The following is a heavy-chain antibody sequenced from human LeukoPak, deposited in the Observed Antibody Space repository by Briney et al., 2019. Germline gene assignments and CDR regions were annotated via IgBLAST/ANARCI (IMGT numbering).Heavy chain of an antibody. CDR2: ISAYNGNT. Sequence: ASVKVSCKASGFTFTSYGFTWVRQAPGQGLEWMGWISAYNGNTNYAQKLQGRVTMTTDTSTSTAYMELRSLRSDDTAVYYCARDHPDWSPRGDAFDIWGQGTMVTVSS. D-gene: IGHD3-10*01. J-gene: IGHJ3*02. CDR3: ARDHPDWSPRGDAFDI. CDR1: GFTFTSYG. V-gene: IGHV1-18*01.